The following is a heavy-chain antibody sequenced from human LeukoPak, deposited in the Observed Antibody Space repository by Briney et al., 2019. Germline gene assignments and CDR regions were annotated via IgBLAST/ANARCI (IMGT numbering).Heavy chain of an antibody. CDR3: ARRYYYDSSGYYDAFDI. V-gene: IGHV5-51*01. D-gene: IGHD3-22*01. CDR2: IHPLDFDT. J-gene: IGHJ3*02. Sequence: GESLKISCEASGYSFSTYWIAWVRQMPGKGLEWMGIIHPLDFDTRYSPSFQGQVTISADKSISTAYLQWSSLKASDTAMYYCARRYYYDSSGYYDAFDIWGQGTMVTVSS. CDR1: GYSFSTYW.